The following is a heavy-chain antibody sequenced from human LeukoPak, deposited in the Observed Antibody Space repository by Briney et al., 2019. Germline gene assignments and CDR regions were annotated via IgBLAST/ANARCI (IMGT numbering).Heavy chain of an antibody. D-gene: IGHD6-19*01. Sequence: SETLSLTCTVSGFSISSGYYWGWIRQPPGKGLEWIGSIYHGGSTYYNPSLKSRVTISVDTSKNQFSLKLSSVTAADTAVYYCARAPIGGSGGWYWFDPWGQGTLVTVSS. CDR2: IYHGGST. CDR1: GFSISSGYY. V-gene: IGHV4-38-2*02. CDR3: ARAPIGGSGGWYWFDP. J-gene: IGHJ5*02.